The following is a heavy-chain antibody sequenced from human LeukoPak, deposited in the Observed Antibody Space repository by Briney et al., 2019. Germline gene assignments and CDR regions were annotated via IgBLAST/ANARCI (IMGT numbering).Heavy chain of an antibody. CDR2: IKQDGSEK. D-gene: IGHD3-22*01. V-gene: IGHV3-7*01. CDR3: ARVGSGYYYDTSGYYYFDY. J-gene: IGHJ4*02. CDR1: GFTFSTYW. Sequence: GGFLRLSCAASGFTFSTYWLTWVRQAPGKGLEWVANIKQDGSEKYYVDSVKGRFTISRDNAKGSLYLQMNSLRAEDTAVYYCARVGSGYYYDTSGYYYFDYWGQGTLVTVSS.